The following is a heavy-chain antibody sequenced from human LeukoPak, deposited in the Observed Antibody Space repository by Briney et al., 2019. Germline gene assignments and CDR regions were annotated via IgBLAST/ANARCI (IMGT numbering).Heavy chain of an antibody. Sequence: SLRLSCAASGFTFDDYAMHWVRQAPGKGLEWVSGISWNSGSIGYADSVKGRFTISRDNAKNSLYLQMNSLRAEDTALYYCAKDIARLRPLRSSGCIDYWGQGTLVTVSS. CDR1: GFTFDDYA. D-gene: IGHD6-19*01. V-gene: IGHV3-9*01. CDR2: ISWNSGSI. CDR3: AKDIARLRPLRSSGCIDY. J-gene: IGHJ4*02.